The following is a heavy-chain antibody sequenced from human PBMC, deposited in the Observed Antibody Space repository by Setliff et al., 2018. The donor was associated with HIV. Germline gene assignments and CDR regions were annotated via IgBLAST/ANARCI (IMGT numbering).Heavy chain of an antibody. V-gene: IGHV4-34*01. Sequence: LSLTCAVYGGSLTDYDWTWIRQTPAKGLEWIGEISHSGRTNYNPSLKTRLIISRDTSKNQFSLRLSSATVADTAIYYCARGFEGCCSGASCHWFDSWGQGTQVTAPQ. J-gene: IGHJ5*01. CDR3: ARGFEGCCSGASCHWFDS. CDR1: GGSLTDYD. CDR2: ISHSGRT. D-gene: IGHD2-15*01.